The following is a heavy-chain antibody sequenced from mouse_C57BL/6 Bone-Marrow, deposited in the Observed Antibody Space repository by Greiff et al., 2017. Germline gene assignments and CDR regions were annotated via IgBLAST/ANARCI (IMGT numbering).Heavy chain of an antibody. CDR2: IYPGSGST. Sequence: QVQLQQPGAELVKPGASVKMSCKASGYSFTSYWITWVKQRPGQGLEWIGDIYPGSGSTNYNEKFKSKATLTVDTSSSTAYMQLSSLTSEDSAVYYCARGYGSSPYYFDYWGQGTTLTVSS. J-gene: IGHJ2*01. V-gene: IGHV1-55*01. CDR3: ARGYGSSPYYFDY. CDR1: GYSFTSYW. D-gene: IGHD1-1*01.